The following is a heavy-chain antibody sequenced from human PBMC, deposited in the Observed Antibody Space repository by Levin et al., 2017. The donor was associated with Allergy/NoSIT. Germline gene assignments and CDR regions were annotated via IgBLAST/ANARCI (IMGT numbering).Heavy chain of an antibody. V-gene: IGHV4-31*03. J-gene: IGHJ5*02. CDR1: GGSISSGGYY. CDR3: ARSNDILTGLNWFDP. Sequence: LRLSCTVSGGSISSGGYYWSWIRQHPGKGLEWIGYIYYSGSTYYNPSLKSRVTISVDTSKNQFSLKLSSVTAADTAVYYCARSNDILTGLNWFDPWGQGTLVTVSS. D-gene: IGHD3-9*01. CDR2: IYYSGST.